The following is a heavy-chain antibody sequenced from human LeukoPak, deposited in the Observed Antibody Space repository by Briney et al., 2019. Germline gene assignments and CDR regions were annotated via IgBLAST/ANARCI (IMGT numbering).Heavy chain of an antibody. CDR1: GGSISSYY. CDR3: ARDRSRYSSTWGFDY. CDR2: IYYSGST. Sequence: SETLSLTCTVSGGSISSYYWSWIRQPPGKGLEWIGYIYYSGSTNYNPSLKSRVTISVDTSKNQFSLKLSSVTAADTAVYYCARDRSRYSSTWGFDYWGQGTLVTVSS. V-gene: IGHV4-59*12. J-gene: IGHJ4*02. D-gene: IGHD6-13*01.